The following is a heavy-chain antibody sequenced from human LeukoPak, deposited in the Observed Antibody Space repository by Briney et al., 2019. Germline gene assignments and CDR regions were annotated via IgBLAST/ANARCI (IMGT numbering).Heavy chain of an antibody. J-gene: IGHJ5*02. CDR3: ARGQGYSYGYEWFDP. Sequence: SETLSLTCTVSGGSIRSYYWSWIRQPPGKGLEWIAYIYYSGSTNYNPSLKSRVTISVDTSKNQFSLKLSSVTAADTAVYYCARGQGYSYGYEWFDPWGQGTLVTVSS. V-gene: IGHV4-59*01. CDR1: GGSIRSYY. CDR2: IYYSGST. D-gene: IGHD5-18*01.